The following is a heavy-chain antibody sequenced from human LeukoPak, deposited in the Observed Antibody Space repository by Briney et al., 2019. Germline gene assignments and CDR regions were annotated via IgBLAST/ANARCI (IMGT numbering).Heavy chain of an antibody. CDR3: AKLAGGQLFYGDWFDP. CDR2: ISSSSSTI. Sequence: GGSLRLSCAASGFTFSSYSMNWVRKAPGKGLEWVSYISSSSSTIYYATSVKGRFTVSRDNNENTVYLQMNSLRLEDTAVYYCAKLAGGQLFYGDWFDPWGQGTLVTVSS. J-gene: IGHJ5*02. V-gene: IGHV3-48*01. D-gene: IGHD6-13*01. CDR1: GFTFSSYS.